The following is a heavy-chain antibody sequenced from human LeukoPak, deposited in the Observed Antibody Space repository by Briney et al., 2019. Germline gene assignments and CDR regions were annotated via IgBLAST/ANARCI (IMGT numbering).Heavy chain of an antibody. D-gene: IGHD3-3*01. CDR1: GYTFTSYY. CDR3: ARGFHDFWSGDNWFDP. CDR2: INPIGGST. Sequence: ASVKVSCKASGYTFTSYYMHWVRQAPGQGLEWMGIINPIGGSTSYAQKFQGRVTMTRDMSTSTVYMELSSLRSEDTAVYYCARGFHDFWSGDNWFDPWGQGTLVTVSS. V-gene: IGHV1-46*01. J-gene: IGHJ5*02.